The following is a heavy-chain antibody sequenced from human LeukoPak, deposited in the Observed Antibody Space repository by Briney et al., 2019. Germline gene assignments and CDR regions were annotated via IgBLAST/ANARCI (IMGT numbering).Heavy chain of an antibody. D-gene: IGHD6-6*01. CDR1: GYTFTGYY. CDR3: ATRDYSSSAGSYYYYYMDV. CDR2: INPNSGGT. V-gene: IGHV1-2*02. J-gene: IGHJ6*03. Sequence: ASVKVSCKASGYTFTGYYMRWVRQAPGQGLEWMGWINPNSGGTNYAQKFQGRVTMTREPSISTAYMELSRLRSDDTAVYYCATRDYSSSAGSYYYYYMDVWGKGTTVTVSS.